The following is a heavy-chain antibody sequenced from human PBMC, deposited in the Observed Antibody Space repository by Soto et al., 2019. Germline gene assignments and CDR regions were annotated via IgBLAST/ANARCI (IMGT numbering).Heavy chain of an antibody. CDR1: VYTFSGYY. D-gene: IGHD4-17*01. V-gene: IGHV1-2*04. CDR2: INPSGGGT. J-gene: IGHJ4*02. Sequence: SVKVSCKTSVYTFSGYYIHWVRQAHRQGLEWMGWINPSGGGTNYAQKFQGWVTMTRDTSISTAFMEVTRLKSDDTAVYYCTRGSPTTTPFDYWGQGTLVTVSS. CDR3: TRGSPTTTPFDY.